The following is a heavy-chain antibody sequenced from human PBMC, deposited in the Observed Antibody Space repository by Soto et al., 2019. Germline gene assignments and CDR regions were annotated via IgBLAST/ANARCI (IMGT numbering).Heavy chain of an antibody. CDR2: IYYSGST. D-gene: IGHD6-19*01. Sequence: QLQLQESGPGLVKPSETLSLTCTVSGGSISSSSYYWGWIRQPPGKGLEWIGSIYYSGSTYYNPSLKSRVTTSVDTSKTQSSLKLSSVTAADTAVYYCAIASIAVAGPNHYYYGMDVWGQGTTVTVSS. J-gene: IGHJ6*02. CDR1: GGSISSSSYY. CDR3: AIASIAVAGPNHYYYGMDV. V-gene: IGHV4-39*01.